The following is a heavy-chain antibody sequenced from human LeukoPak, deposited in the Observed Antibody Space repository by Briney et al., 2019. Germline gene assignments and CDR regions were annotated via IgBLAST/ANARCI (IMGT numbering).Heavy chain of an antibody. CDR3: AREYCSSTSCYTGYNWFDP. Sequence: SVKVSCKASGYTFTSYDINWVRQATGQGLEWMGWMNPNSGNTGYAQKFQGRVTITRNTSISTAYMELSSLRSEDTAVYYCAREYCSSTSCYTGYNWFDPWGQGTLVTVSS. CDR1: GYTFTSYD. D-gene: IGHD2-2*02. CDR2: MNPNSGNT. J-gene: IGHJ5*02. V-gene: IGHV1-8*03.